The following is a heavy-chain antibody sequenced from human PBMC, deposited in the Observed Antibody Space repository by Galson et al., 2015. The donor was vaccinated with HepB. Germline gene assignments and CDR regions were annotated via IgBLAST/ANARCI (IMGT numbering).Heavy chain of an antibody. CDR1: GFTFSSYA. CDR2: ISYDGSNK. CDR3: ATGSRRDIVVVVAATGY. Sequence: SLRLSCAASGFTFSSYAMHWVRQAPGKGLEWVAVISYDGSNKYYADSVKGRFTISRDNSKNTLYLQMNSLRAEDTAVYYCATGSRRDIVVVVAATGYWGQGTLVTVSS. J-gene: IGHJ4*02. V-gene: IGHV3-30*04. D-gene: IGHD2-15*01.